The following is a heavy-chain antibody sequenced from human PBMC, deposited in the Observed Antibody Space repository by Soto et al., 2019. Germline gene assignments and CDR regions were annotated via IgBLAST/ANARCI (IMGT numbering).Heavy chain of an antibody. CDR3: ARDPTASSGYFDY. J-gene: IGHJ4*02. CDR2: INPSGGST. V-gene: IGHV1-46*01. CDR1: GYTFTSHY. Sequence: GASVKVSCKASGYTFTSHYIHWVRQAPGQGLEWMGIINPSGGSTSYTQKFQGRVTVTRETSTNTVYMVLSSLRSEDTAVYYCARDPTASSGYFDYWGQGTLVTVSS. D-gene: IGHD3-22*01.